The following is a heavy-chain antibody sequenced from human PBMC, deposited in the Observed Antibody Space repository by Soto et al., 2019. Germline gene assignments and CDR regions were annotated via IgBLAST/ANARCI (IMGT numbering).Heavy chain of an antibody. V-gene: IGHV3-23*01. CDR1: GFTFSSYA. CDR3: ARSRGVSHYYDILTGSHPLYYFDS. D-gene: IGHD3-9*01. J-gene: IGHJ4*02. Sequence: EVQLLESGGGLVQPGGSLRLSCAASGFTFSSYAMSWVRQAPGKGLEWVSAISGSGGTTYYADSVKGRFTISRDNSKNTLYLQTNSLRAEDTAVYYCARSRGVSHYYDILTGSHPLYYFDSWGQGTLVTVSS. CDR2: ISGSGGTT.